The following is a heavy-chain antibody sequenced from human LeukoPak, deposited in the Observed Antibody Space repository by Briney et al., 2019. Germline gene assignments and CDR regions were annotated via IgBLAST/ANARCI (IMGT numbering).Heavy chain of an antibody. CDR1: GFTFSSYV. D-gene: IGHD6-13*01. Sequence: GGSLRLSCAASGFTFSSYVMHWVREAPGKGLGGVAVISYDGSNKYYADSVKGRFTISRDNYKTTLHLQTHSLRAADTAMYSCASAAAAGAHVDYWGQGTLVIVSS. CDR2: ISYDGSNK. V-gene: IGHV3-30-3*01. CDR3: ASAAAAGAHVDY. J-gene: IGHJ4*02.